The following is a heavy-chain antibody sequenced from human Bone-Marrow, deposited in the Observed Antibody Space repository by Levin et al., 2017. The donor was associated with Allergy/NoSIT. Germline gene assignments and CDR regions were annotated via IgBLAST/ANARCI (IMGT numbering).Heavy chain of an antibody. CDR1: GFTFSSYS. J-gene: IGHJ4*02. CDR2: IKQDGGKT. Sequence: QAGGSLRLSCVVSGFTFSSYSLNWVRQAPGKGLEWVADIKQDGGKTYYVDSVKGRFTVSRDNAKNSLYLQMNSLRAEDTAVYYCANYIEGSGRYDSWGQGTLVTVSS. CDR3: ANYIEGSGRYDS. V-gene: IGHV3-7*01. D-gene: IGHD3-16*02.